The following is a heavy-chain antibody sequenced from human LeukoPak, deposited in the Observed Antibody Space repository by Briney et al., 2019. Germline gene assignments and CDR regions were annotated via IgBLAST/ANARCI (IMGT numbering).Heavy chain of an antibody. CDR2: INPSGGST. V-gene: IGHV1-46*01. D-gene: IGHD6-6*01. CDR3: AREGQLVGSGNELNY. J-gene: IGHJ4*02. CDR1: GYTFTSYY. Sequence: ASVKVSCKASGYTFTSYYMHWVRQAPGQGLEWMGIINPSGGSTSYAQKFQGRVTMTRDTSTSTVYMELSSLRSDDTAVYYCAREGQLVGSGNELNYWGQGTLVTVSS.